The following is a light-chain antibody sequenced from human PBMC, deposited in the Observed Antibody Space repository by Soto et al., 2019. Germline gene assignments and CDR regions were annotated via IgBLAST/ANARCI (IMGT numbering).Light chain of an antibody. CDR2: RND. CDR1: ISNIGNNY. CDR3: AEWDDTVRSYV. Sequence: QSVLTQPPSVSGTPGQRVTISCSGSISNIGNNYVYWFQQLPGTAPKVLSNRNDQRPSGVPDRFSGSKSGTAASLAISGLRSEDEAEYYCAEWDDTVRSYVFGTGTKLTVL. J-gene: IGLJ1*01. V-gene: IGLV1-47*01.